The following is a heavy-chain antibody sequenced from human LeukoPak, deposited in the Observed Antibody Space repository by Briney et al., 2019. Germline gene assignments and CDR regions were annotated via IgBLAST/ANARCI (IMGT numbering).Heavy chain of an antibody. CDR2: ISGGDETT. CDR1: GFTFNNYA. CDR3: ARDYADYVGYFFFDY. Sequence: GASLRLSCTASGFTFNNYAMNWVRQAPGQGLEWVSSISGGDETTYYADSAKGRFTITRDNSQNTFYLQMNSLRSEDTAVYYCARDYADYVGYFFFDYWGQGTLVTVSS. V-gene: IGHV3-23*01. J-gene: IGHJ4*02. D-gene: IGHD4-17*01.